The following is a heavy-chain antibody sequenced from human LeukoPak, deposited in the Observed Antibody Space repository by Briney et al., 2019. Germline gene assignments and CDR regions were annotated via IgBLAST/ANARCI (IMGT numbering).Heavy chain of an antibody. CDR2: IYYSGST. V-gene: IGHV4-39*01. Sequence: PSETLSLTCTVSGGSISSSSYYWGWIRQPPGMGLEWIGSIYYSGSTYYNPSLKSRVTISVDTSKNQFSLKLSSVTAADTAVYYCARPTVYGDYGLNWGQGTLVTVSS. CDR3: ARPTVYGDYGLN. D-gene: IGHD4-17*01. CDR1: GGSISSSSYY. J-gene: IGHJ4*02.